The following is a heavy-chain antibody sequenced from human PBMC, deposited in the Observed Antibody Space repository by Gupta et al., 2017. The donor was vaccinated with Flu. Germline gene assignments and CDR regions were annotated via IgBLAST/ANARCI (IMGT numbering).Heavy chain of an antibody. D-gene: IGHD2-21*02. CDR2: IKQDGSEK. CDR1: GFTVSSYS. J-gene: IGHJ4*02. Sequence: EVQLVESGGGLVQPGGSLRLSCAASGFTVSSYSMSWVRQAPGKGLEWVANIKQDGSEKYYVDSMKGRITISRDNAKNSLFLQMNSLRAEDTAVYLCARHRSAVTEFDYWGQGTLVTVSS. V-gene: IGHV3-7*02. CDR3: ARHRSAVTEFDY.